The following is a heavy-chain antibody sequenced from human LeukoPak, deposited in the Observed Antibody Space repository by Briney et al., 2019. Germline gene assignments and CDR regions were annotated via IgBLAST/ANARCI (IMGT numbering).Heavy chain of an antibody. Sequence: SQTLSLTCTVSGGSISSGGYYWSWIRQHPGKGLEWIGYIYYSGSTNYNPSLKSRVTISVDTSKNQFSLKLSSVTAADTAVYYCARLAPLAYCGGDCPYLFDYWGQGTLVTVSS. CDR1: GGSISSGGYY. J-gene: IGHJ4*02. CDR2: IYYSGST. CDR3: ARLAPLAYCGGDCPYLFDY. V-gene: IGHV4-31*03. D-gene: IGHD2-21*02.